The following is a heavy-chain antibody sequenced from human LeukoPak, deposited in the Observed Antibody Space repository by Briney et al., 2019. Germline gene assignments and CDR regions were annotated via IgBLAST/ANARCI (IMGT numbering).Heavy chain of an antibody. CDR1: GGSISSGDYY. CDR2: IYYSGST. V-gene: IGHV4-30-4*08. CDR3: ARSDYSGYFDY. J-gene: IGHJ4*02. Sequence: SETLSLTCTVSGGSISSGDYYWSWIRQPPGKGLEWIGYIYYSGSTYYNPSLKSRVTISVDTSKNQFSLKLSSVTAADTAVYYCARSDYSGYFDYWGQGTLVSVSS. D-gene: IGHD4-11*01.